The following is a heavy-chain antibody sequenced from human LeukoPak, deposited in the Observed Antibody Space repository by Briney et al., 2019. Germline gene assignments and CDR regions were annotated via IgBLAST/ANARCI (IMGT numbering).Heavy chain of an antibody. D-gene: IGHD1-26*01. Sequence: GGSLRLSCAASGFTFSSYSMNWVRQAPGKGLEWVSSISSSSSYIYYADSVKGRFTISRDNSKNTLYLQMNSLRAEDTAVYYCARVGATWGGFFDYWGQGTLVTVSS. CDR2: ISSSSSYI. CDR3: ARVGATWGGFFDY. CDR1: GFTFSSYS. J-gene: IGHJ4*02. V-gene: IGHV3-21*04.